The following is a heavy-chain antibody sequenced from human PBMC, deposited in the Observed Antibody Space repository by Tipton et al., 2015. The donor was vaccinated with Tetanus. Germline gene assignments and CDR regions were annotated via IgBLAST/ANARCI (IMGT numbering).Heavy chain of an antibody. D-gene: IGHD6-19*01. CDR3: ATVPTIAVTGTALGGY. J-gene: IGHJ4*02. V-gene: IGHV4-39*01. Sequence: TLSLTCTVSGDSISSSDYYWGWIRQPPGKGLEWIGSIYHTGNTYYNPSLKSRATVSVDTAKNQFSLMFSSVTSRDTAVYYCATVPTIAVTGTALGGYWGQGTLVTVSS. CDR1: GDSISSSDYY. CDR2: IYHTGNT.